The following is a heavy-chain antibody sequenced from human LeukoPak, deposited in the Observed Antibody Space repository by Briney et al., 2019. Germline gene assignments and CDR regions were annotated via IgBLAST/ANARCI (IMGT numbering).Heavy chain of an antibody. J-gene: IGHJ4*02. CDR1: GFTFSTYS. CDR2: ISTSSTYI. Sequence: GGSLRLSCAASGFTFSTYSMNWVRQAPGKGLEWVSSISTSSTYIYYPDSVKGRFTISRDNTRNSLYLQMNRLRAEATAVYYCARAFGSWYSDYWGQGTLVTVSS. D-gene: IGHD6-13*01. CDR3: ARAFGSWYSDY. V-gene: IGHV3-21*01.